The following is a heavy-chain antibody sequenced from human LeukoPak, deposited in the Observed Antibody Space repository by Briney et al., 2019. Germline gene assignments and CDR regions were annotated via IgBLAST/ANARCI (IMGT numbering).Heavy chain of an antibody. CDR2: ISAYNGNT. J-gene: IGHJ4*02. Sequence: ASVKVSCKASGYTFTSYDINWVRQAPGQGLEWMGWISAYNGNTNYAQKLQGRVTMTTDTSTNTAYMELRSLRSDDTAVYYCARDMKTTTVGAPDYWGQGTLVTVSS. D-gene: IGHD1-26*01. CDR3: ARDMKTTTVGAPDY. CDR1: GYTFTSYD. V-gene: IGHV1-18*01.